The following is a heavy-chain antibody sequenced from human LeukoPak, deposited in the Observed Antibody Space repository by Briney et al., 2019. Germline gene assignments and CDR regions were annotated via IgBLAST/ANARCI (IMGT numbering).Heavy chain of an antibody. V-gene: IGHV4-34*01. Sequence: SETLSLTCAVYGGSFSGYYWSWIRQPPGKGLEWIGEINHSGSTNYNPSLKSRVTISVDTSKNQFSLKLSSVTAADTAVYYCARGWRCSGGSCYGYWGQGTLVTVSS. D-gene: IGHD2-15*01. CDR1: GGSFSGYY. CDR2: INHSGST. CDR3: ARGWRCSGGSCYGY. J-gene: IGHJ4*02.